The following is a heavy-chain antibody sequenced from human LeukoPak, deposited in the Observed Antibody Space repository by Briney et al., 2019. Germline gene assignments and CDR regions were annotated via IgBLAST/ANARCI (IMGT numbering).Heavy chain of an antibody. CDR3: AKIHHGYCSSTSCFRYYYYYMDV. J-gene: IGHJ6*03. CDR1: GFTFSSYA. CDR2: ISGSGGST. V-gene: IGHV3-23*01. D-gene: IGHD2-2*01. Sequence: PGGSLRLSCAASGFTFSSYAMSWVRQAPGKGLEWVSAISGSGGSTYYADSVKGRFTISRDNSKNTLYLQMNSLRAEDTAVYYCAKIHHGYCSSTSCFRYYYYYMDVWGKGTTVTISS.